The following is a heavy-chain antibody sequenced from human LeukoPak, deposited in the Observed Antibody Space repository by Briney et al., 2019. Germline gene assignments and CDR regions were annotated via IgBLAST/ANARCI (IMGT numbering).Heavy chain of an antibody. CDR1: GGSFSGYY. J-gene: IGHJ5*02. CDR2: INHSGST. CDR3: ARKGRYCSSTSCYRNNWFDP. V-gene: IGHV4-34*01. Sequence: PSETLSLTCAVYGGSFSGYYWSWTRQPPGKGLEWIGEINHSGSTNYNPSLKSRVTISVDTSKNQFSLKLSSVTAADTAVYYCARKGRYCSSTSCYRNNWFDPWGQGTLVTVSS. D-gene: IGHD2-2*01.